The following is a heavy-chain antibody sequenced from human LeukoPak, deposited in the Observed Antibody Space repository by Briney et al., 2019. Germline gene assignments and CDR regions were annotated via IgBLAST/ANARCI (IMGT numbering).Heavy chain of an antibody. J-gene: IGHJ4*02. CDR2: IYTSGST. CDR3: ARRSLAVADDY. Sequence: SETLSLTCTVSGGSISSGDYYWSWIRQPPGKGLEWIGYIYTSGSTNYNPSLTSRVTISVDTSKNQFSLKLSSVTAADTAVYYCARRSLAVADDYWGQGTLVTVSS. CDR1: GGSISSGDYY. V-gene: IGHV4-30-4*08. D-gene: IGHD6-19*01.